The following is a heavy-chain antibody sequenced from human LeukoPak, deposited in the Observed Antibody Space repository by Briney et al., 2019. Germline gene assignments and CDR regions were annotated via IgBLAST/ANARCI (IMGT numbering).Heavy chain of an antibody. D-gene: IGHD2-2*01. Sequence: QLVESGGGVVQPGRSPTLSIAASGFTCSNYGRQWGRQAPGKRLEREPVIWYDGSNKSYADSVKGRFTISRDNSKNTLYLQMNSLRAEDTAVYYCAKDCQIGVPSYFDYWGTGTLVTVSS. J-gene: IGHJ4*02. CDR1: GFTCSNYG. V-gene: IGHV3-33*06. CDR2: IWYDGSNK. CDR3: AKDCQIGVPSYFDY.